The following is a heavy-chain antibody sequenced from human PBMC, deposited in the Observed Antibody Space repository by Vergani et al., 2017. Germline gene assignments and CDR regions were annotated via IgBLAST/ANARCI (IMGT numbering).Heavy chain of an antibody. CDR2: INHSGST. J-gene: IGHJ3*02. V-gene: IGHV4-34*01. CDR3: ARDGTNAFDI. CDR1: GGSFSGYY. Sequence: QVQLQQWGAGLLKPSETLSLTCAVYGGSFSGYYWSWIRQPPGKGLEWIGEINHSGSTNYNPSLNSRVTISVDTTKNQFSLRLSSVTAADTAVYYCARDGTNAFDIWGQGTMVTVSS. D-gene: IGHD1-26*01.